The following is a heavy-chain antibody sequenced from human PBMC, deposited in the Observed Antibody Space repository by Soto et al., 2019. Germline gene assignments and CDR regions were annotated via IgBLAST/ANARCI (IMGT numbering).Heavy chain of an antibody. CDR1: GYSISSGYY. V-gene: IGHV4-38-2*01. D-gene: IGHD5-18*01. CDR2: IYHSGST. J-gene: IGHJ5*02. CDR3: ARIIQLRSRNWLHP. Sequence: PSETLSLTCAVSGYSISSGYYWGWIRQPPGKGLEWIGSIYHSGSTYYNPSLKSRVTISVDTSKNQFSLKLSSVTAADTAVYYCARIIQLRSRNWLHPWGPGTMVTV.